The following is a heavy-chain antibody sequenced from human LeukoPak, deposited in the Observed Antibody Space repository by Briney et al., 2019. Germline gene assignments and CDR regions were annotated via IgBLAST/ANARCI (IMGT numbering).Heavy chain of an antibody. CDR3: ARRGSSSWYYFDY. CDR1: GGSFSGYY. J-gene: IGHJ4*02. CDR2: INHSGST. D-gene: IGHD6-13*01. Sequence: SETLSLTCAVYGGSFSGYYWSWLRQPPGKGLEWIGEINHSGSTNYNPSPKSRVTISVDTSKNQFSLKLSSVTAADTAVYYCARRGSSSWYYFDYWGQGTLVTVSS. V-gene: IGHV4-34*01.